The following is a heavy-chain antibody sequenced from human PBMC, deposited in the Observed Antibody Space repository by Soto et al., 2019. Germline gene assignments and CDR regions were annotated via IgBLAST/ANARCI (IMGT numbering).Heavy chain of an antibody. CDR2: MNPNSGNT. J-gene: IGHJ5*02. D-gene: IGHD2-2*01. CDR3: ARGGGDIVVLPAAYTQNWFDL. V-gene: IGHV1-8*01. CDR1: GYTFTSYD. Sequence: ASVKVSCKASGYTFTSYDINWVRQATGQGLEWMGWMNPNSGNTGYAQKFQGRVTMTRNTSISTAYMELSSLRSEDTAVYYCARGGGDIVVLPAAYTQNWFDLWGQGTLVPVSS.